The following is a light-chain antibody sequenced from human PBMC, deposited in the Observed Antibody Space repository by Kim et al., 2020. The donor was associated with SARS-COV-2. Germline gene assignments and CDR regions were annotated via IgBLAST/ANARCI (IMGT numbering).Light chain of an antibody. CDR1: SSDVGGYNH. Sequence: GQSLRLSCTGTSSDVGGYNHVSWYQQHPGKAPKLMIYEVSKRPSGVPDRFSGSKSGNTASLTVSGLQAEDEADYYCSSYAGSNNLVFGGGTQLTVL. CDR2: EVS. CDR3: SSYAGSNNLV. V-gene: IGLV2-8*01. J-gene: IGLJ2*01.